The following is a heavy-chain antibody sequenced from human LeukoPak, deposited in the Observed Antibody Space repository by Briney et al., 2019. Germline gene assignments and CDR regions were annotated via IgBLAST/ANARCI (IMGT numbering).Heavy chain of an antibody. J-gene: IGHJ4*02. Sequence: GGSLRLSCAASGFTFGNYAMGWVRQAPGKGLEWVSAISGNGGGTYYADSVKGRFTISRDNSKNTLYLQMKSLRAEDTAVYYCAKGTKVIVVDNYFDYWGQGTLVTVSS. CDR3: AKGTKVIVVDNYFDY. D-gene: IGHD3-22*01. V-gene: IGHV3-23*01. CDR1: GFTFGNYA. CDR2: ISGNGGGT.